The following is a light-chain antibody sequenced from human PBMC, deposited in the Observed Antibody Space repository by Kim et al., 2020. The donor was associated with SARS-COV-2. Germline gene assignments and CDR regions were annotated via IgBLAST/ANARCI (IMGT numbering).Light chain of an antibody. CDR1: QSISNY. CDR3: QQSYRTPPT. CDR2: AAS. V-gene: IGKV1-39*01. J-gene: IGKJ1*01. Sequence: GDRVTITCRASQSISNYLNWYQQKPGKAPELLIYAASSLQSGVPSRFSGSGSGTVFTLTISSLQPEDFATYYCQQSYRTPPTFG.